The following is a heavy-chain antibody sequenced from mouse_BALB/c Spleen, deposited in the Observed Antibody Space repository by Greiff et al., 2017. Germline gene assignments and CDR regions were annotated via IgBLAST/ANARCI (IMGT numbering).Heavy chain of an antibody. CDR2: INPSNGGT. Sequence: QVQLKQSGAELVKPGASVKLSCKASGYTFTSYYMYWVKQRPGQGLEWIGEINPSNGGTNFNEKFKSKATLTVDKSSSTAYMQLSSLTSEDSAVYYCTREGTTVDFAYWGQGTLVTVSA. CDR1: GYTFTSYY. CDR3: TREGTTVDFAY. V-gene: IGHV1S81*02. J-gene: IGHJ3*01. D-gene: IGHD1-1*01.